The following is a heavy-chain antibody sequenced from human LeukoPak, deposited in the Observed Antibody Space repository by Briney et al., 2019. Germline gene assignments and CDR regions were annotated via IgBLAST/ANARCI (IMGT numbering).Heavy chain of an antibody. CDR3: ARDLGITMIVADDAFDL. CDR2: INGDGSSA. CDR1: GFTFSGYW. D-gene: IGHD3-22*01. V-gene: IGHV3-74*01. Sequence: GGSLILSCAASGFTFSGYWMHWVRQAPGKGLVWVSRINGDGSSASDADFVKGRFTVSRDNAKNTLYLQMNSLRAEDTAVYYCARDLGITMIVADDAFDLWGRGTMVTVSS. J-gene: IGHJ3*01.